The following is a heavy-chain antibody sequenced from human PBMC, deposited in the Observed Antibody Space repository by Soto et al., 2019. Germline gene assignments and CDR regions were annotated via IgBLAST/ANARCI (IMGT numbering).Heavy chain of an antibody. D-gene: IGHD3-16*01. CDR2: IYYSGST. CDR3: ERHPYDCVWGSHLLYCMDV. CDR1: GGSISSSSYY. Sequence: SETLSLTCTVSGGSISSSSYYWGWIRQPPGKGLEWIGSIYYSGSTYYNPSLKSRVTISVDTSKNQFSLKLSSVTAADTAVYSCERHPYDCVWGSHLLYCMDVWGQGTTVTVSS. J-gene: IGHJ6*02. V-gene: IGHV4-39*01.